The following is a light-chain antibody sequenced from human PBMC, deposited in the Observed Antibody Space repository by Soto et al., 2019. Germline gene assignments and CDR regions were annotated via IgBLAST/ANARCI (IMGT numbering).Light chain of an antibody. CDR2: DTS. CDR1: QFVSSR. Sequence: VVTQSPATLSASPGERVTLSCRASQFVSSRLAWYQQRPGQVPRLLIYDTSTRAPGIAARFSGSGSGTEFSLNISRLQSEDFAVYFCQQYIQWPPRMVGPRTTVDIK. J-gene: IGKJ1*01. V-gene: IGKV3-15*01. CDR3: QQYIQWPPRM.